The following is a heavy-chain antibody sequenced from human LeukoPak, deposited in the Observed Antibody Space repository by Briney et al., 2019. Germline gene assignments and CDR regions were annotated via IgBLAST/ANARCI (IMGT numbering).Heavy chain of an antibody. J-gene: IGHJ4*02. V-gene: IGHV1-2*02. CDR2: MNPNSGGT. D-gene: IGHD3-22*01. Sequence: RASVKVSCKASGYTFTSYDINWVRQATGQGLEWMGWMNPNSGGTNYAQKFQGRVTMTRDTSISTAYMELSRLRSDDTAVYYCARSYSEDSSGYSFDYWGQGTLVTVSS. CDR1: GYTFTSYD. CDR3: ARSYSEDSSGYSFDY.